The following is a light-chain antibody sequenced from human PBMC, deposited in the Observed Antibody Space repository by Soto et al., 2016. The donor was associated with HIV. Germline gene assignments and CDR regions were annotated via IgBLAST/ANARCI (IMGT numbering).Light chain of an antibody. Sequence: SYELTQPPSVSVSPGQTASITCSGDKLGDKYVCWYQQKPGQSPVLVIYQDNKRPSGIPERFSGSNSGNTATLTISGTQAIDEAEYYCQAWDSTIGGXFGTGTKVTVL. V-gene: IGLV3-1*01. CDR2: QDN. CDR1: KLGDKY. CDR3: QAWDSTIGGX. J-gene: IGLJ1*01.